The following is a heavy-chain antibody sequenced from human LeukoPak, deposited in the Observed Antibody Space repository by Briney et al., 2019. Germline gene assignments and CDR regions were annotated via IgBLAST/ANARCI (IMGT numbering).Heavy chain of an antibody. Sequence: GGSLRLSCAASRFTFMNYGMSWVRQAPGKGLEWVSAISGSGGTTYYADYVKGRFTISRDNSQNTLYLQMNSLRAEDTAVYYCAKEPTYYYGSGSYYDYWGQGTLVTVSS. V-gene: IGHV3-23*01. D-gene: IGHD3-10*01. CDR3: AKEPTYYYGSGSYYDY. J-gene: IGHJ4*02. CDR1: RFTFMNYG. CDR2: ISGSGGTT.